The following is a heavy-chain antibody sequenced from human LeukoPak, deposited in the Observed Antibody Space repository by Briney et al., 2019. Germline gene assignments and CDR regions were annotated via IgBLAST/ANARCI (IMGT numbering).Heavy chain of an antibody. J-gene: IGHJ4*02. CDR3: SGSSTGWSYFDF. V-gene: IGHV3-64D*09. Sequence: GGSLRLSCSASGFTFSRYGTYWVRQAPGKGLEYVSAISYNGGSTYCADSVKGRFTISRDNSKNTLYLHMSSLRPEDTAVYYCSGSSTGWSYFDFWGQGTLVTVSS. CDR1: GFTFSRYG. D-gene: IGHD6-19*01. CDR2: ISYNGGST.